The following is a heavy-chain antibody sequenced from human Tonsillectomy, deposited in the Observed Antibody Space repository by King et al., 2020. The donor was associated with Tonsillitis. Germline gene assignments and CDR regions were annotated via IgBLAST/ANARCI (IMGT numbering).Heavy chain of an antibody. D-gene: IGHD6-13*01. Sequence: QLVQSGVEVKKPGASVKVSCKTSGYTFTNYDITWVRQAPGQGLEWMGWINAYNGNADYAQKLQGRVTMTTDTSTSTAYMELRSLRSDDTAVYYCARVRGLYSRGDAFDIWGQGTLVTASS. V-gene: IGHV1-18*01. CDR2: INAYNGNA. CDR1: GYTFTNYD. J-gene: IGHJ3*02. CDR3: ARVRGLYSRGDAFDI.